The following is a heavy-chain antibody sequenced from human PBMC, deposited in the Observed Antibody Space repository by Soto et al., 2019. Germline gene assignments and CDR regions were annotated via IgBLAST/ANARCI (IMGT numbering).Heavy chain of an antibody. Sequence: VASVKVSCKASGYTFTSYGISWVRQAPGQGLEWMGWISAYNGNTNYAQKLQGRVTMTTDTSTSTAYMELRSLRSDDTAVYYCARDPVRYSYGRYYYYGMDVWGQGTTVTVSS. CDR3: ARDPVRYSYGRYYYYGMDV. J-gene: IGHJ6*02. D-gene: IGHD5-18*01. V-gene: IGHV1-18*01. CDR2: ISAYNGNT. CDR1: GYTFTSYG.